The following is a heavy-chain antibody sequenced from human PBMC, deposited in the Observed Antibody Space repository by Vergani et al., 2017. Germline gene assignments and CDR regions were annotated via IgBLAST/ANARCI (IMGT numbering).Heavy chain of an antibody. V-gene: IGHV3-21*01. CDR1: GFTFSSYS. J-gene: IGHJ4*02. D-gene: IGHD1-26*01. Sequence: EVQLVESGGGLVKPGGSLRLSCAASGFTFSSYSMNWVRQAPGKGLEWVSSISSSSSYIYYADSVKGRFTISRDNAKNSLYLQMNSLRAEDAAVYYCAREPDTKGAPAFDYWGQGTLVTVSS. CDR2: ISSSSSYI. CDR3: AREPDTKGAPAFDY.